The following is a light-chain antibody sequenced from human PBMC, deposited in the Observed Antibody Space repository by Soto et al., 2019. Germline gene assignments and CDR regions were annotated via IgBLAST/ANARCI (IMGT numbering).Light chain of an antibody. CDR1: QSVSSSY. J-gene: IGKJ2*02. CDR2: GAS. Sequence: ETVLTQSPCTLSLSPGERATLSCRASQSVSSSYLAWYQQKPGQAPRLLIYGASSRATGIPDRFSGSGSGTDFTLTISRLEPEDFAVYYCQQYGSSPCTFGQGTKVDIK. CDR3: QQYGSSPCT. V-gene: IGKV3-20*01.